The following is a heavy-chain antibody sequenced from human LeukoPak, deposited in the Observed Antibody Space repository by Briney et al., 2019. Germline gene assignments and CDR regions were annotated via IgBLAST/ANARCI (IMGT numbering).Heavy chain of an antibody. J-gene: IGHJ4*02. CDR3: ARDTTQWLDTRDYFDY. D-gene: IGHD6-19*01. V-gene: IGHV3-74*01. CDR2: INSDGSST. CDR1: GFTFSSYW. Sequence: GGSLRLSCAASGFTFSSYWMHWVRQAPGKGLVWVSRINSDGSSTSYADSVKGRFTISRDNAKNTLYLQMNSLRAEDTAVYYCARDTTQWLDTRDYFDYWGQGTLVTVSS.